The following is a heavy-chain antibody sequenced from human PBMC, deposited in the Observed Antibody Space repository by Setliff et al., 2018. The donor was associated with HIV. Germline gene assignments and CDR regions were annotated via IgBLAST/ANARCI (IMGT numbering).Heavy chain of an antibody. CDR1: GFTFSDYW. CDR3: AREIRAGNYPPYSYYFHMDV. CDR2: IKQDGSEK. J-gene: IGHJ6*03. V-gene: IGHV3-7*03. D-gene: IGHD4-4*01. Sequence: QPGGSLRLSCAASGFTFSDYWMTWVRQAPGKGLEWVANIKQDGSEKYCVDSVKGRFTISRDNAKNSLYLQMNSLGAEDTAVYYCAREIRAGNYPPYSYYFHMDVWGKGTTVTVSS.